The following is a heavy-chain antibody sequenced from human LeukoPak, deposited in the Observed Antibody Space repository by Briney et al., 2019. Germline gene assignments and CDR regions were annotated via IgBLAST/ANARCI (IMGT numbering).Heavy chain of an antibody. Sequence: ASVKVSCRASGYSFTGYYIHWVRQAPGQGLEWMGWINPNSVGTNYALKFQGRVSMTRDTSISTAYMRVSGLRSNDTAVYYCARGRADGYSGYDFGGYWGQGTLVTVSS. CDR2: INPNSVGT. CDR1: GYSFTGYY. V-gene: IGHV1-2*02. D-gene: IGHD5-12*01. CDR3: ARGRADGYSGYDFGGY. J-gene: IGHJ4*02.